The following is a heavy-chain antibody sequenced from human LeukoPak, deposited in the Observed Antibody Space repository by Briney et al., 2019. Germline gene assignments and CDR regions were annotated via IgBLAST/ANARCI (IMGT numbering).Heavy chain of an antibody. Sequence: SETLSLTCTVSGGSISSSSYYWGWIRQPPGKGLEWIGSIYYSGSTYYNPSLKSRVTISVDTSKNQFSLKLSSVTAADTAVYYCASGSSGYLYYYYYGMDVWSQGTTVTVSS. CDR3: ASGSSGYLYYYYYGMDV. J-gene: IGHJ6*02. CDR2: IYYSGST. CDR1: GGSISSSSYY. V-gene: IGHV4-39*01. D-gene: IGHD3-3*01.